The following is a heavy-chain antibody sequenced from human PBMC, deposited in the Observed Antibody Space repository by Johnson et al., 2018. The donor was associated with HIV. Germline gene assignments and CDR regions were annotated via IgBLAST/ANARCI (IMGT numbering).Heavy chain of an antibody. CDR3: ARPIARGASDI. V-gene: IGHV3-9*01. Sequence: VQLVESGGGLVQPGRSLRLSCAASGFIFDDFAMHWVRQVPGKGLEWVSGITSNSGSIDYADSVKGRFTISRDNAKNSLYLQMNSLTAEDTALYYCARPIARGASDIWGQGTMVTVSS. D-gene: IGHD3-10*01. CDR2: ITSNSGSI. J-gene: IGHJ3*02. CDR1: GFIFDDFA.